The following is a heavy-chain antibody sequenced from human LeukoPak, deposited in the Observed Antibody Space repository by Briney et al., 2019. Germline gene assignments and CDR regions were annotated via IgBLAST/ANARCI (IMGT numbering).Heavy chain of an antibody. Sequence: GGSLRLSCAASGFTFSNYGMHWVRQAPGKGLEWVAVISHDGTSKYYADSVKGRFTISRDNSKNTLYLQMNSLRAEDTAVYYCAKDQTHVPVAPIDWGQGTLVPVSS. CDR1: GFTFSNYG. CDR2: ISHDGTSK. CDR3: AKDQTHVPVAPID. D-gene: IGHD5-12*01. V-gene: IGHV3-30*18. J-gene: IGHJ4*02.